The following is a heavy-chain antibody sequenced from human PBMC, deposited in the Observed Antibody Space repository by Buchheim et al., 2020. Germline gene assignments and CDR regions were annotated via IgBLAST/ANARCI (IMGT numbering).Heavy chain of an antibody. Sequence: VQLVESGGGVVQPGRSLRLSCAASGFTFSSYGMNWVRQAPGKGLEWVSSISSSSSYIYYADSVKGRFTISRDNAKNSLYLQMNSLRAEDTAVYYCARDQGDYGDFYYYYGMDVWGQGTT. CDR1: GFTFSSYG. V-gene: IGHV3-21*01. D-gene: IGHD4-17*01. CDR3: ARDQGDYGDFYYYYGMDV. CDR2: ISSSSSYI. J-gene: IGHJ6*02.